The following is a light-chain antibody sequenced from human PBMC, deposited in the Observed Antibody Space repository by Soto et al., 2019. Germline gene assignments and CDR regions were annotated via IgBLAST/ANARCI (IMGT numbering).Light chain of an antibody. CDR2: DAS. CDR3: QQRSNWPPLT. J-gene: IGKJ4*01. V-gene: IGKV3-11*01. Sequence: EIVLTQSPATLSLSPGERATLSCRASQSVSSYLAWYQQKPGQAPRLLIYDASNRATGIPARFSGSGAGTFFTLTISSLGPEDFAVYYCQQRSNWPPLTFGGGTKVEIK. CDR1: QSVSSY.